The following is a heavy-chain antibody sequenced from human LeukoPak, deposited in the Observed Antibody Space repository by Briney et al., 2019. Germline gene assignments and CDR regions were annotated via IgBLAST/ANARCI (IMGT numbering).Heavy chain of an antibody. V-gene: IGHV3-23*01. D-gene: IGHD3-10*01. CDR3: ARVHYYGSGSYYIDYFDY. CDR1: GFTFSNFA. Sequence: PGGSLRLSCGASGFTFSNFAMTWVRQAPGRGLEWVSALSGSGFNTYYADSVKGRFTISRDNSKNTLYLQMNSLRAEDTAVYYCARVHYYGSGSYYIDYFDYWGQGTLVTVSS. CDR2: LSGSGFNT. J-gene: IGHJ4*02.